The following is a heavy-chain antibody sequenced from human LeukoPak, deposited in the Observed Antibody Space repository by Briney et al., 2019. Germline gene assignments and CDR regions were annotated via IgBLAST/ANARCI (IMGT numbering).Heavy chain of an antibody. CDR3: ARDRESLEWLLYYYYYCMDV. J-gene: IGHJ6*02. D-gene: IGHD3-3*01. Sequence: GGSLRLSCAASGFTFNSYAMHWVRQAPGKGLEWVAVISYDGSNKYYADSVKGRFTISRDNSKNTLYLQMNSLRAEDTAVYYCARDRESLEWLLYYYYYCMDVWGQGTTVTVSS. V-gene: IGHV3-30-3*01. CDR2: ISYDGSNK. CDR1: GFTFNSYA.